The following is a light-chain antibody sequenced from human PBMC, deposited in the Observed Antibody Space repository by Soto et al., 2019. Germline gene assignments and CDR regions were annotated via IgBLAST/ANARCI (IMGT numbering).Light chain of an antibody. CDR3: QQSHSTPRT. V-gene: IGKV1-39*01. CDR1: QTISSW. Sequence: IQMTQSPSTLSGSVGDRATITCRASQTISSWLAWYQQKPGKAPNLLIYGTSTLQSGVPSRFSGSGSGTDFTLIISSMQPEDFATYYCQQSHSTPRTFGQGTKVDI. J-gene: IGKJ1*01. CDR2: GTS.